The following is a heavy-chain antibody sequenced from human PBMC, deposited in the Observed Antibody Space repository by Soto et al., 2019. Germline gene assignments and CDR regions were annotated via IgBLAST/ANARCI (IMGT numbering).Heavy chain of an antibody. CDR1: GYSFTSYW. D-gene: IGHD4-17*01. CDR3: ANLIRDDGVWFDP. Sequence: PGESLTISCKGSGYSFTSYWIGWVRQMPGKGLEWMGIIYPGDSDTRYSPSFQGQVTISADKSISTAYLQWSSLKASDTAMYYCANLIRDDGVWFDPWGQGTLVTVSS. V-gene: IGHV5-51*01. CDR2: IYPGDSDT. J-gene: IGHJ5*02.